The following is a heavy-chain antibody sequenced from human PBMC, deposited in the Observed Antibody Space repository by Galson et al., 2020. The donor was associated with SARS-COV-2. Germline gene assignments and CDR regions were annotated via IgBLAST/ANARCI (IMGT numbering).Heavy chain of an antibody. V-gene: IGHV3-9*01. CDR2: ITWNSDTI. D-gene: IGHD6-19*01. CDR3: AKGSSLQVAGGYGMDV. CDR1: GFPFDDYA. J-gene: IGHJ6*02. Sequence: GGSLRLSCAASGFPFDDYAMHWVRQGPGKGLEWVSGITWNSDTIGYADSVKGRFTISRDNAMSSLYLQMNSLRPEDTAFYYCAKGSSLQVAGGYGMDVWGQGTTVTVSS.